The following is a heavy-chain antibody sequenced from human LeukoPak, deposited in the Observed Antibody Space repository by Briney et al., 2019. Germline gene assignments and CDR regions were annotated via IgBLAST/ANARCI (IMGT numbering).Heavy chain of an antibody. J-gene: IGHJ6*03. CDR1: GGSISSYY. D-gene: IGHD3-10*01. CDR3: ARDQRYYGSGSYYKPTAYYYYYMDV. CDR2: IYTSGST. Sequence: SETLSLTCTVSGGSISSYYWSWIRQPAGKGLECIGRIYTSGSTNYNPSLKSRVTMSVDTPKNQFSLKLSSVTAADTAAYYCARDQRYYGSGSYYKPTAYYYYYMDVWGKGTTVTVSS. V-gene: IGHV4-4*07.